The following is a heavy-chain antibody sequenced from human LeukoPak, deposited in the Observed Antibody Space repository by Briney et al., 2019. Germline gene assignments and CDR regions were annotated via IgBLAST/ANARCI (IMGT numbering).Heavy chain of an antibody. CDR1: GFTFSSYA. D-gene: IGHD2-2*02. CDR3: ARDGGYCSSSSCYIYYYMDV. J-gene: IGHJ6*03. Sequence: GGSLRLSCAASGFTFSSYAMHWVRQAPGKGLEWVAVISYDGSNKYYADSVKGRFTISRDNSKNTLYLQMNSLRAEDTAVYNCARDGGYCSSSSCYIYYYMDVWGKGTTVTVSS. V-gene: IGHV3-30-3*01. CDR2: ISYDGSNK.